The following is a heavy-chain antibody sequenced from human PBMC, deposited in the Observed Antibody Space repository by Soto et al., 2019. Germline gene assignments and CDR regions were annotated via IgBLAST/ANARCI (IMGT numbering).Heavy chain of an antibody. D-gene: IGHD6-13*01. CDR1: GFTFGDYA. CDR2: IRSKAYGGTT. CDR3: TRTAAADMYYFDY. Sequence: GGSLRLSCTASGFTFGDYAMSWFRQAPGKGLEWVGFIRSKAYGGTTEYAASVKGRFTISRDDSKSIAYLQMNSLKTEDTAVYYCTRTAAADMYYFDYWGQGTLVTVSS. J-gene: IGHJ4*02. V-gene: IGHV3-49*03.